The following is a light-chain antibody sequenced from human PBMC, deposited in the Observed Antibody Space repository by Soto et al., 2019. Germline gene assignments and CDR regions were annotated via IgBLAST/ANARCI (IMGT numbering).Light chain of an antibody. J-gene: IGLJ7*01. Sequence: QSALTQPASVSGSPGQSITISCTGTSSDVGSNNLVSWYQQHPGQAPKLVIYEVRERPLGVSARFSASKSGNTASLTISGLQAEDEADYYCCSYGGSRAVFGGGTQLTVL. CDR1: SSDVGSNNL. CDR2: EVR. V-gene: IGLV2-23*02. CDR3: CSYGGSRAV.